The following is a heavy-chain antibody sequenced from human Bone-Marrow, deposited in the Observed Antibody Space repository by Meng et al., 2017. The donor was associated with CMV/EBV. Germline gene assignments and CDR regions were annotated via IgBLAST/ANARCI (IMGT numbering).Heavy chain of an antibody. CDR3: AREEPYYYYGMDV. CDR1: GFTFSSYE. D-gene: IGHD1-14*01. Sequence: GGSLRLSWAASGFTFSSYEMNWVRQAPGRGLEWVSYISSSGSTIYYADSVKGRFTISRDNAKNSLYLQMNSLRAEDTAVYYCAREEPYYYYGMDVWGQGTTVTVSS. J-gene: IGHJ6*02. CDR2: ISSSGSTI. V-gene: IGHV3-48*03.